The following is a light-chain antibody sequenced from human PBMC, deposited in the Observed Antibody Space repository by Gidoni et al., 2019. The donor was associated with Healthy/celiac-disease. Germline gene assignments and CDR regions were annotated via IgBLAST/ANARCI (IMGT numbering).Light chain of an antibody. CDR1: QDISNY. CDR3: QQYDNPPYT. J-gene: IGKJ4*01. CDR2: DAS. V-gene: IGKV1-33*01. Sequence: DIPITNSPSSLSESVGDRVTITCQASQDISNYLNWYQQTPGKAPKLLLYDASKLETVVPSRCSGSGCGTDFISTISMLQHEDIATYYCQQYDNPPYTFGGGTKVEIK.